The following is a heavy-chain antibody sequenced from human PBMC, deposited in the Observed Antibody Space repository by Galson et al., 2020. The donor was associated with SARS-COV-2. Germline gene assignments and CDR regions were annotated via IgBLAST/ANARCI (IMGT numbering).Heavy chain of an antibody. Sequence: ASVKVSCKASGYTFTSYDINWVRQATGQGLEWMGWMNPNSGNTGYAQKFQGRVTMTRNTSISTAYMELSSLRSEDTAVYYCARAPRRSVVVIAIRYYYYYMDVWGKGTTVTVSS. J-gene: IGHJ6*03. V-gene: IGHV1-8*01. D-gene: IGHD2-21*01. CDR3: ARAPRRSVVVIAIRYYYYYMDV. CDR2: MNPNSGNT. CDR1: GYTFTSYD.